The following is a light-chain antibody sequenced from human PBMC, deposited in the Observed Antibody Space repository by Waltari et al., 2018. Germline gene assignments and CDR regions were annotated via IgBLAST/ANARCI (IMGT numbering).Light chain of an antibody. CDR2: YDS. Sequence: SYALIQPPSVSVAPGETATITCGGNTFERERVHWYQQKSGQAPVLVMFYDSDRPSGIPERFSGSSSGNTATLTITRVEAGDEADYYCQVWNSTRDHYVFGIGTMLTVL. V-gene: IGLV3-21*04. CDR1: TFERER. CDR3: QVWNSTRDHYV. J-gene: IGLJ1*01.